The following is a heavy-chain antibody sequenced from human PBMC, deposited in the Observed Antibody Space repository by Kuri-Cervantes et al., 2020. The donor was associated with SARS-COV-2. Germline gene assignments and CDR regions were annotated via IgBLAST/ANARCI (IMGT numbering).Heavy chain of an antibody. Sequence: GESLKISCVASGFTFSNSDMNWVRQAPGKGLEWVSGVSWNGSRTHYADSVKGRFIISRDNSRDFLYQQMNSLRPEDTAVYYCARGYSSSWYRGQASYWGQGTLVTVSS. CDR2: VSWNGSRT. CDR3: ARGYSSSWYRGQASY. J-gene: IGHJ4*02. V-gene: IGHV3-19*01. D-gene: IGHD6-13*01. CDR1: GFTFSNSD.